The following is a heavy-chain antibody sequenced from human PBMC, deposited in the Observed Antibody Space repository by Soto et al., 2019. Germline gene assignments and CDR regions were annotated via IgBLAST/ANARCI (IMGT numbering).Heavy chain of an antibody. CDR2: INHSGST. V-gene: IGHV4-34*01. CDR3: ARGAGRAAGDGNWFDP. J-gene: IGHJ5*02. D-gene: IGHD6-25*01. Sequence: SETLSLTCAVYGGSFSGYYWSWIRQPPGKGLEWIGEINHSGSTSYNPSLKSRVTISVDTSKNQFSLKLSSVTAADTAVYCCARGAGRAAGDGNWFDPWGQGTLVTVSS. CDR1: GGSFSGYY.